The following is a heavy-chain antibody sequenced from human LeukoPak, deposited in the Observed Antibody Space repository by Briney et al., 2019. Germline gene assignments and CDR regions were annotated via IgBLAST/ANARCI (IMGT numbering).Heavy chain of an antibody. Sequence: PSETLSLTCAVSGGSISSNNWWGWVRQPPGKGLEWIGEIYHSGSPNYNPSLRSRVTISVDKSRNHFSLNLSSVTAADTAVYYCARVNINNWHSCDYWGQGTLVTVSS. J-gene: IGHJ4*02. V-gene: IGHV4-4*02. D-gene: IGHD1-1*01. CDR1: GGSISSNNW. CDR3: ARVNINNWHSCDY. CDR2: IYHSGSP.